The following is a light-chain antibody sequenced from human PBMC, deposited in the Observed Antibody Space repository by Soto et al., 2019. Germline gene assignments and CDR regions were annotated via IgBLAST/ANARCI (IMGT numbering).Light chain of an antibody. CDR3: AAWDDSLKVYV. CDR2: TNN. V-gene: IGLV1-44*01. J-gene: IGLJ1*01. Sequence: QSVLTQPPSASGTPGQSVTISCSGSSSNIGGRAASWYQQLPGTAPKLLINTNNQRPSGVPDRFSGSKSGTSASVAISGLQSEDEADYYCAAWDDSLKVYVFGTGTKVTVL. CDR1: SSNIGGRA.